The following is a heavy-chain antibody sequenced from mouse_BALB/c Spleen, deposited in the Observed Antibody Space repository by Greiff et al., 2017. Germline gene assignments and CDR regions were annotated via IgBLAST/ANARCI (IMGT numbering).Heavy chain of an antibody. V-gene: IGHV5-9-4*01. D-gene: IGHD3-3*01. J-gene: IGHJ4*01. CDR2: ISSGGSYT. CDR1: GFTFSSYA. CDR3: ARDREKGYAMDY. Sequence: EVKVVESGGGLVKPGGSLKLSCAASGFTFSSYAMSWVRQSPEKRLEWVAEISSGGSYTYYPDTVTGRFTISRDNAKNTLYLEMSSLRSEDTAMYYCARDREKGYAMDYWGQGTSVTVSS.